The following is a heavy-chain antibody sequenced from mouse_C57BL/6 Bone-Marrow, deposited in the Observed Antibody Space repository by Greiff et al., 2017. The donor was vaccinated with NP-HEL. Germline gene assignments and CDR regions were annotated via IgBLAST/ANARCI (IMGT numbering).Heavy chain of an antibody. CDR1: GYTFTSYW. V-gene: IGHV1-55*01. CDR2: IYPGSGST. D-gene: IGHD1-1*01. Sequence: QVQLQQPGAELVKPGASVKMSCKASGYTFTSYWITWVKQRPGQGLEWIGDIYPGSGSTNYNEKFKSKATLTVDTSSSTAYMQLSSLTSEDSAVYYCARYYYYGSSPSFDVWGTGTTVTVSS. J-gene: IGHJ1*03. CDR3: ARYYYYGSSPSFDV.